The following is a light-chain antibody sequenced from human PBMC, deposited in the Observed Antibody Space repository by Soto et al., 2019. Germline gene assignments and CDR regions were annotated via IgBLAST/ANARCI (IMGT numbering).Light chain of an antibody. CDR3: SSFAGNNNNL. Sequence: QSALTQPPSASGSPGQSVTISCTGTSSDVGAYNYVSWYQQHPGKAPKVIIYEVSKRPSGVPDRFSGSKSGNTASLTVSGLQAEDEADYYCSSFAGNNNNLFGGGTRLTVL. V-gene: IGLV2-8*01. CDR2: EVS. J-gene: IGLJ2*01. CDR1: SSDVGAYNY.